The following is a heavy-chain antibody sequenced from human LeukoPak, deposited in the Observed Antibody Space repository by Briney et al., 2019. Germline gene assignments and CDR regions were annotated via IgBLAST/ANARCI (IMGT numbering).Heavy chain of an antibody. V-gene: IGHV4-59*01. CDR3: ARDTGLYYMDV. Sequence: SETLSLTCTVSGGSISSYYWSWIRQPPGKGLEWIGYIYYSGSTNYNPSLKSRVAISVDTSKNQFSLKLSSVTAADTAVYYCARDTGLYYMDVWGKGTTVTISS. CDR2: IYYSGST. CDR1: GGSISSYY. J-gene: IGHJ6*03. D-gene: IGHD2-8*02.